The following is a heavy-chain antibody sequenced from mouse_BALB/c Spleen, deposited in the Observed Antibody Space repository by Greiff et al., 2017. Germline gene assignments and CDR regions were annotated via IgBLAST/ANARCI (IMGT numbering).Heavy chain of an antibody. V-gene: IGHV5-17*02. CDR1: GFTFSSFG. Sequence: DVQLVESGGGLVQPGGSRKLSCAASGFTFSSFGMHWVRQAPEKGLEWVAYISSGSSTIYYADTVKGRFTISRDNPKNTLFLQMTSLRSEDTAMYYCARYDYDEGFAYWGQGTLVTVSA. CDR2: ISSGSSTI. J-gene: IGHJ3*01. D-gene: IGHD2-4*01. CDR3: ARYDYDEGFAY.